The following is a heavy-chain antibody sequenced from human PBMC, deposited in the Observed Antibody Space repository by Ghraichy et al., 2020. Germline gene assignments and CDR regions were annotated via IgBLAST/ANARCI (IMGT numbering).Heavy chain of an antibody. Sequence: GESLNISCAASGFTFSSYAMSWVRQAPGKGLEWVSAISGSGGSTYYADSVKGRFTISRDNSKNTLYLQMNSLRAEDTAVYYCAKGATYSGYDFRPGDWGQGTLVTVSS. J-gene: IGHJ4*02. CDR3: AKGATYSGYDFRPGD. CDR2: ISGSGGST. D-gene: IGHD5-12*01. CDR1: GFTFSSYA. V-gene: IGHV3-23*01.